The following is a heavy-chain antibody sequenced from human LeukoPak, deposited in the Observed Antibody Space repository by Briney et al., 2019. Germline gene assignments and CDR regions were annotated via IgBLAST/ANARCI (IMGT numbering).Heavy chain of an antibody. CDR2: IYTSGST. D-gene: IGHD3-9*01. CDR3: ARTSYDILTGYYSGGGPFDY. V-gene: IGHV4-61*02. CDR1: GGSISSGNYY. J-gene: IGHJ4*02. Sequence: PSETLSLTCTVSGGSISSGNYYWSWIRQPAGKGLEWIGRIYTSGSTNYNPSLKSRITISEDTSKNQFSLKLSSVTAADTAVYYCARTSYDILTGYYSGGGPFDYWGQGTLVTVSS.